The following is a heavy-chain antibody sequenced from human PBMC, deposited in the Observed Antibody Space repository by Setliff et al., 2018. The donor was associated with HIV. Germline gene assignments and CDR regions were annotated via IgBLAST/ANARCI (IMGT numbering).Heavy chain of an antibody. Sequence: SETLSLTCNVSGDSMSSYYWSWIRQPPGKGLKWIGYIYTSGSTDYNPSLKSRVTISLDTSKNQFSLELSSVTAADTAVYYCARGLRSSTYYYYYYMDVWGKGTTVTVSS. CDR2: IYTSGST. V-gene: IGHV4-4*08. J-gene: IGHJ6*03. D-gene: IGHD6-6*01. CDR1: GDSMSSYY. CDR3: ARGLRSSTYYYYYYMDV.